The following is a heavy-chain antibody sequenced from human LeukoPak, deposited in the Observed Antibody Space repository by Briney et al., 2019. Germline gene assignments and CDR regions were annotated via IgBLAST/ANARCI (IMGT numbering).Heavy chain of an antibody. Sequence: GSLRLSCAASGFTFSDYYMSWIRQAPGKGLEWAAYISSGTYYADSVKGRFTISRDNAKNSLYLQMNSLRAEDTAVYYCARRRHYSDNSGHAFDIWGQGTMVTVSS. CDR3: ARRRHYSDNSGHAFDI. CDR2: ISSGT. J-gene: IGHJ3*02. CDR1: GFTFSDYY. D-gene: IGHD3-22*01. V-gene: IGHV3-11*01.